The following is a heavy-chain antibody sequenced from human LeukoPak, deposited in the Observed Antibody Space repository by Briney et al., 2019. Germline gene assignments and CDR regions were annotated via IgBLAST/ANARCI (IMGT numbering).Heavy chain of an antibody. J-gene: IGHJ4*02. Sequence: PSEPLSLTCAVYGESFSGYYWSWIRQPPGKGLEWIGEINHSGSTNYNPSLKSRVTISVDTSKNQFSLKLSSVTAADTAVYYCARAGSSSSPYYFDYWGQGTLVTVSS. CDR3: ARAGSSSSPYYFDY. CDR2: INHSGST. V-gene: IGHV4-34*01. CDR1: GESFSGYY. D-gene: IGHD6-13*01.